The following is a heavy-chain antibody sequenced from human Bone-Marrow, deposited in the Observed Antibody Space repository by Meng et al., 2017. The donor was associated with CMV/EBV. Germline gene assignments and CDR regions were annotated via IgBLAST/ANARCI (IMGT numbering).Heavy chain of an antibody. Sequence: YTFTSSDIICWLQATRQGLQWLGCRNPNSRNTDYAPQIQGRVTMTRNTSISTAYMELRSLRSADTAVYYCARGCCRSPNCYHSFDCWGQGTLVTVSS. V-gene: IGHV1-8*01. CDR3: ARGCCRSPNCYHSFDC. CDR2: RNPNSRNT. J-gene: IGHJ4*02. CDR1: YTFTSSD. D-gene: IGHD2-2*01.